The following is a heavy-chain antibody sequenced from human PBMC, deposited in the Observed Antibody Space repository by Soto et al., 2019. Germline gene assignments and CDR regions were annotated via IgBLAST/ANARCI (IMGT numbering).Heavy chain of an antibody. CDR3: ARDMYSSSSANSMDV. V-gene: IGHV3-13*01. CDR1: GFTFSSYD. D-gene: IGHD6-6*01. J-gene: IGHJ6*02. CDR2: IGTAGDT. Sequence: EVQLVESGGGLVQPGGSLRLSCAASGFTFSSYDMHWVRQATGKGLEWVSAIGTAGDTYYPGAVKGRFTTSRENAKNSLYLQMNSLRAGDTAVYYCARDMYSSSSANSMDVWGQGTTVTVSS.